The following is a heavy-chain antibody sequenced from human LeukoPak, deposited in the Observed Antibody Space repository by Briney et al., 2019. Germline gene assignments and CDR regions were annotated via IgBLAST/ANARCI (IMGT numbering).Heavy chain of an antibody. Sequence: GSLRLSCAASEFTVSSNYVSWVRQTPGKGLEWVSDIYSGGSAYYADSVKGRFTISRDNSKNTLYLQMNSLRAEDTAVYYCASFEVWGQGTLVTVSS. J-gene: IGHJ4*02. CDR1: EFTVSSNY. CDR3: ASFEV. CDR2: IYSGGSA. D-gene: IGHD3-3*01. V-gene: IGHV3-53*01.